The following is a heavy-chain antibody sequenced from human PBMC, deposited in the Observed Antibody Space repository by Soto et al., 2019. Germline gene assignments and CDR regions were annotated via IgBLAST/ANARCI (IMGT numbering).Heavy chain of an antibody. D-gene: IGHD3-10*01. CDR1: GGSISSYY. J-gene: IGHJ4*02. CDR2: IYYSGST. CDR3: ARQNYGSGSTYFDY. Sequence: QVQLQESGPGLVKPSETLSLTCTVSGGSISSYYWSWIRQPPGKGLEWIGYIYYSGSTNYNPSLKRRVTISVDTSKNQFSLKRNSMTAADTAVYYCARQNYGSGSTYFDYWGQGTLVTVSS. V-gene: IGHV4-59*08.